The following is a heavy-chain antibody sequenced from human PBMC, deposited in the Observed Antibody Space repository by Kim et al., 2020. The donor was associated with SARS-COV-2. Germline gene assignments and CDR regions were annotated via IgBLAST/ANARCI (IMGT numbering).Heavy chain of an antibody. CDR3: AREGRGSYEQEEFVGGMDV. CDR2: IYTSGST. J-gene: IGHJ6*02. V-gene: IGHV4-4*07. CDR1: GGSISSYY. D-gene: IGHD1-26*01. Sequence: SETLSLTCTVSGGSISSYYWSWIRQPAGKGLEWIGRIYTSGSTNYNPSLKSRVTMSVDTSKNQFSLKLSSVTAADTAVYYCAREGRGSYEQEEFVGGMDVWGQGTTVTVSS.